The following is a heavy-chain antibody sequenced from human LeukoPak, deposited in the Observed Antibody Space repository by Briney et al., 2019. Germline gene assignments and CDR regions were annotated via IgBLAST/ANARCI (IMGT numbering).Heavy chain of an antibody. V-gene: IGHV3-11*01. CDR3: AGSGSPGDY. J-gene: IGHJ4*02. CDR2: ISPNDVNR. CDR1: GFNFSDYY. D-gene: IGHD3-10*01. Sequence: GGSLRLSCAASGFNFSDYYMSWIRQAPGKGLEWISYISPNDVNRYYVDAVKGRFTVSRDNAKNSLFLQMKSLRVEDTAVYYCAGSGSPGDYWGQGTLVTVSS.